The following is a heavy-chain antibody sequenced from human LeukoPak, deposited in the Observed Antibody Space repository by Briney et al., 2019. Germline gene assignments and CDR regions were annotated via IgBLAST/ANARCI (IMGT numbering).Heavy chain of an antibody. V-gene: IGHV4-39*01. CDR3: ATPPYYYDSSGYYWYFDL. J-gene: IGHJ2*01. CDR2: IYYSGST. D-gene: IGHD3-22*01. Sequence: SETLSLTCTVSGGSISSSSYYWGWIRQPPGKGLEWIGSIYYSGSTYYNPSLKSRVTISVDTSKNQFSLKLSSVTAADTAVYYCATPPYYYDSSGYYWYFDLWGRGTLVTVSS. CDR1: GGSISSSSYY.